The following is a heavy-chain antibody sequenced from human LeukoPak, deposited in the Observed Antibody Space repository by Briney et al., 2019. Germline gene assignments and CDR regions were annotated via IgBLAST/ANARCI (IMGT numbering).Heavy chain of an antibody. J-gene: IGHJ6*03. CDR2: IIPIFGTA. CDR1: AATFSSYA. Sequence: SVKLSCNASAATFSSYAISWVRQAPGQGLEWMGGIIPIFGTANYAHKFHGRVTITAAESTTTTYMELSSLRSEDTAVYYCARAVECPYCGGDCYSRYYSYYYMDVWGKGTTVTVSS. D-gene: IGHD2-21*01. CDR3: ARAVECPYCGGDCYSRYYSYYYMDV. V-gene: IGHV1-69*01.